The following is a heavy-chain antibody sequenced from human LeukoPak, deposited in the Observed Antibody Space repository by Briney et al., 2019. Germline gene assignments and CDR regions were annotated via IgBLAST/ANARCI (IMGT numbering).Heavy chain of an antibody. Sequence: PSETLSLTCTVSGGSISSYYWSWIRQPPGKGLEWIGYIYYSGSTNYNPSLKSRVTISVDTSKNQFSLKLSPVTAADTAVYYCARDERYSYGYAYWGQGTLVTVSS. CDR2: IYYSGST. V-gene: IGHV4-59*01. J-gene: IGHJ4*02. CDR3: ARDERYSYGYAY. D-gene: IGHD5-18*01. CDR1: GGSISSYY.